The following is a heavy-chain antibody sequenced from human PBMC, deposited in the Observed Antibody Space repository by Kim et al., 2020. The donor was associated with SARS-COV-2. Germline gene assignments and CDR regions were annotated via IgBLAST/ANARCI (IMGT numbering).Heavy chain of an antibody. CDR2: IYYSGST. D-gene: IGHD5-12*01. J-gene: IGHJ6*02. V-gene: IGHV4-31*03. CDR3: ARVSLYSGYDAEFYYYYGMDV. Sequence: SETLSLTCTVSGGSISSGGYYWSWIRQHPGKGLEWIGYIYYSGSTYYNPSLKSRVTISVDTSKNQFSLKLSSVTAADTAVYYCARVSLYSGYDAEFYYYYGMDVWGQGTTVTVSS. CDR1: GGSISSGGYY.